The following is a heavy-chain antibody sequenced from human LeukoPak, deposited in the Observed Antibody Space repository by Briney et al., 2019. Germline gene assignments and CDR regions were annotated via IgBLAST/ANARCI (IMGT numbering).Heavy chain of an antibody. V-gene: IGHV3-30*02. CDR3: AKNRVGPTYADAFEI. CDR2: IRIDGRDK. CDR1: GFTFTNCG. D-gene: IGHD5-24*01. Sequence: GGSLTLSCAASGFTFTNCGMHWVRQAPGKGLEWVGLIRIDGRDKYYVNSVKCRFNISRDNSKNTLYLQMSSLRGEDRALYYCAKNRVGPTYADAFEIWGEGTKVSVSS. J-gene: IGHJ3*02.